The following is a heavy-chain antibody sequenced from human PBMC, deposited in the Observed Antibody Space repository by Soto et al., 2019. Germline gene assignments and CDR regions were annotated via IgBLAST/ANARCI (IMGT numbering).Heavy chain of an antibody. J-gene: IGHJ2*01. CDR3: ARLPLSDIRYFDL. V-gene: IGHV5-51*01. CDR2: IYPGDSDT. CDR1: GYSFTAYL. Sequence: PGESRQISCKASGYSFTAYLIGWVRQMPGKGLECMGIIYPGDSDTRYSPSFQGQVTISADKSVSTAYLQWSSLKASDTAMYYCARLPLSDIRYFDLWGRGILVTVSS.